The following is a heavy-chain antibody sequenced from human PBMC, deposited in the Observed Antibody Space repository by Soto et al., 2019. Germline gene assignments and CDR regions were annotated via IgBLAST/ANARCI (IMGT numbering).Heavy chain of an antibody. CDR2: ISTSGAPT. CDR3: AGVKRSSNHAAGSYY. CDR1: GFTFSSYA. J-gene: IGHJ4*02. Sequence: EVQLLESGGGLVQPGGSLRLSCAASGFTFSSYAMSWVRQAPGKGLEWVSVISTSGAPTQYADSVKGRFTISRDNSKNTLYLQMNSLRVEDTAVYYCAGVKRSSNHAAGSYYWGQGTLVTVSS. D-gene: IGHD4-4*01. V-gene: IGHV3-23*01.